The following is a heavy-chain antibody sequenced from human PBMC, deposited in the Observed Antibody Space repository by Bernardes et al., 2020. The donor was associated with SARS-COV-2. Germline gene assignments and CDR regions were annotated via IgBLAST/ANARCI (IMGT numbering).Heavy chain of an antibody. J-gene: IGHJ4*02. CDR3: ARGPYYFDY. CDR2: IYSGDRT. CDR1: GFTVSSNY. V-gene: IGHV3-66*01. Sequence: GGSLRLSCAASGFTVSSNYMSWVRQAPGKGLEWVSVIYSGDRTHYADSVKGRFAISRDNSKNTLYLQMNSLRAEDTAVFYCARGPYYFDYWGQGTLVTVSS.